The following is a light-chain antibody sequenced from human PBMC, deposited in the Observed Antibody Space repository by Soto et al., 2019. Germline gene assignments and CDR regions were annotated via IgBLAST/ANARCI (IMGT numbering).Light chain of an antibody. CDR1: QSFSSY. CDR2: DAS. V-gene: IGKV3-11*01. J-gene: IGKJ5*01. Sequence: VLTQSPGTLSLSPGERATLSCRASQSFSSYLAWYQQKPGEAPRLLIYDASNRATGIPARFSGSGSGTDFTLTISSLEPEDFAVYYCQQRSNWPPEITFGQGTRLEIK. CDR3: QQRSNWPPEIT.